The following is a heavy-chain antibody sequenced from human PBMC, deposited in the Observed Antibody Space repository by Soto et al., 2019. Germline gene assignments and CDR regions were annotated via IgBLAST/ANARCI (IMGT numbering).Heavy chain of an antibody. CDR3: ARGAGEGAAGDPYYFDY. V-gene: IGHV4-34*01. CDR2: INHSGST. D-gene: IGHD6-13*01. J-gene: IGHJ4*02. Sequence: PSETLCLTCAVDGGSFSCYYWSWIRQTPGKGLEWIGEINHSGSTNYNPSLKSRVTISVDTSKNQFSLKLSSVTAADTAVYYCARGAGEGAAGDPYYFDYWGQGTLVTVSS. CDR1: GGSFSCYY.